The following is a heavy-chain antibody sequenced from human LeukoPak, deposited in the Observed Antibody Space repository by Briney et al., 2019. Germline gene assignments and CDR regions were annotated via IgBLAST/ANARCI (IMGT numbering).Heavy chain of an antibody. J-gene: IGHJ4*02. Sequence: GGSLRLSCAASGFTFNNYAMNWVRQAPGKGLEWVSGISGSGGSTYYADSVKARFTISRDNSKNTLYLQMNRLSAEDTAVYFCAKDPLSYYDSSGYRYFDYWGQGTLVTVSS. CDR2: ISGSGGST. V-gene: IGHV3-23*01. D-gene: IGHD3-22*01. CDR3: AKDPLSYYDSSGYRYFDY. CDR1: GFTFNNYA.